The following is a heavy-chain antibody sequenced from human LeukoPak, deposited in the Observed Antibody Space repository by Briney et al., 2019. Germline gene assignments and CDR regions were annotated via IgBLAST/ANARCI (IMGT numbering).Heavy chain of an antibody. Sequence: PGGSLRLSCAASGFTFSSYGMHWVRQAPGKGLEWVAVIWYDGSNKYYADSVKGRFTISRDNSKNTLHLQMNSLRAEDTAVYYCARDPGMTTVTTLDYWGQGTLVTVSS. CDR2: IWYDGSNK. D-gene: IGHD4-17*01. V-gene: IGHV3-33*01. J-gene: IGHJ4*02. CDR1: GFTFSSYG. CDR3: ARDPGMTTVTTLDY.